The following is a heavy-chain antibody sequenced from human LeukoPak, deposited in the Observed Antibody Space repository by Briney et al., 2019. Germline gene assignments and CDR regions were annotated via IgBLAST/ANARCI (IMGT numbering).Heavy chain of an antibody. Sequence: ASVKVSCKASGYNFTGYYMHWVRQAPGQGLEWMGWINPNSGGTNYAQKFQGRVTMTRDMSISTAYMELSRLRSDDTAVYYCARGAWYYDSSGHDAFDIWGQGTMVTVSS. CDR2: INPNSGGT. CDR3: ARGAWYYDSSGHDAFDI. V-gene: IGHV1-2*02. D-gene: IGHD3-22*01. CDR1: GYNFTGYY. J-gene: IGHJ3*02.